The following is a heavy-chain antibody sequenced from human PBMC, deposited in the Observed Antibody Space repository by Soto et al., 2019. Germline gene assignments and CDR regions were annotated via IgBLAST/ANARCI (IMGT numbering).Heavy chain of an antibody. D-gene: IGHD3-22*01. V-gene: IGHV5-51*01. CDR1: GYNFPDYW. J-gene: IGHJ4*02. Sequence: PGESLKISCKGSGYNFPDYWIAWVRQTPGKGLECMGIIYLGDSDTRYNPSFQGQVAISADKSITTVYLQWNSLKTSDTAIYYCARGYDYLEYYFDYWGQGTVVTVYS. CDR3: ARGYDYLEYYFDY. CDR2: IYLGDSDT.